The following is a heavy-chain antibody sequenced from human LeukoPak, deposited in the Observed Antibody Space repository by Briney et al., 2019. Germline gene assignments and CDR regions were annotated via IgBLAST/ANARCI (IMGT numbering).Heavy chain of an antibody. CDR3: ARDHRRYYYGSGYNWFDP. D-gene: IGHD3-10*01. J-gene: IGHJ5*02. V-gene: IGHV4-34*01. CDR2: IHHSGST. CDR1: GGSFSGYY. Sequence: PSETLSLTCAVYGGSFSGYYWSWIRQPPGKGLEWIGEIHHSGSTNYNPSLKSRVTISVDTSKNQFSLKLSSVTAADTAVYYCARDHRRYYYGSGYNWFDPWGQGTLVTVSS.